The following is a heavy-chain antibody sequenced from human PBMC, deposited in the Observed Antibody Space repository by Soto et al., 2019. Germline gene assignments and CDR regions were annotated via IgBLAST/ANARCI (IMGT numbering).Heavy chain of an antibody. CDR3: AKDLNDNNSSGSYYYYYGMAV. Sequence: PGGSLRLSCAASGFTFSSYAMSWVRQAPGKGLEWVSAISGSGGSTYYADSVKGRFTISRDNSKNTLYLQMNSLRAEDTAVYYCAKDLNDNNSSGSYYYYYGMAVWGQGTTATVPS. V-gene: IGHV3-23*01. CDR1: GFTFSSYA. J-gene: IGHJ6*02. CDR2: ISGSGGST. D-gene: IGHD6-19*01.